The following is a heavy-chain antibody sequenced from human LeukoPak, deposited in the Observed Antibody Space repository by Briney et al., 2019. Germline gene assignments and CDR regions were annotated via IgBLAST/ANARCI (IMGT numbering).Heavy chain of an antibody. CDR2: INHSGST. J-gene: IGHJ4*02. D-gene: IGHD3-3*01. CDR3: ARLHDFWSGYYRYYFDY. CDR1: GGSISSYY. Sequence: SETLSLTCTVSGGSISSYYWSWIRQPPGKGLEWIGEINHSGSTNYNPSLKSRVTISVDTSKNQFSLKLSSVTAADTAVYYCARLHDFWSGYYRYYFDYWGQGTLVTVSS. V-gene: IGHV4-34*01.